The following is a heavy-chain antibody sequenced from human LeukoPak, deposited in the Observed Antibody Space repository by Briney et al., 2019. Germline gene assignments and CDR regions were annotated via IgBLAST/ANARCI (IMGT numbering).Heavy chain of an antibody. CDR3: ARLGELSSDDY. CDR2: MNPNSGNT. V-gene: IGHV1-8*03. J-gene: IGHJ4*02. Sequence: GASVKVSCKASGYTFTSYDINWMRQATGQGPEWMGWMNPNSGNTGYAQKFRGRVSITRNTSISTAYMELSSLVSEDTAVYYCARLGELSSDDYWGQGTLVTVSS. D-gene: IGHD3-16*02. CDR1: GYTFTSYD.